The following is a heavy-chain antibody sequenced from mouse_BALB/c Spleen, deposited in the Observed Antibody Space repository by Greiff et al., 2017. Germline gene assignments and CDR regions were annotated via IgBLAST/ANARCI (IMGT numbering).Heavy chain of an antibody. CDR1: GYTFTSYW. J-gene: IGHJ4*01. D-gene: IGHD1-2*01. Sequence: LQQPGSELVRPGASVKLSCKASGYTFTSYWMHWVKQRHGQGLEWIGNIYPGSGSTNYDEKFKSKGTLTVDTSSSTAYMHLSSLTSEDSAVYYCTRSLRLGAMDYWGQGTSATVSS. CDR3: TRSLRLGAMDY. CDR2: IYPGSGST. V-gene: IGHV1S22*01.